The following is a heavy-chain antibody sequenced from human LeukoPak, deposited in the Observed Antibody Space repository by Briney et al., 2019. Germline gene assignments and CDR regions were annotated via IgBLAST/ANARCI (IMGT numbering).Heavy chain of an antibody. V-gene: IGHV5-51*01. J-gene: IGHJ4*02. CDR3: ARHEEDYGFDY. Sequence: GESLKISCKGSGYSFTTYWIGWVRQMPGKDLEWMGIIYPGDSDTRYSPPFQGQVTISADKSISTAYLQWGSLKASDTAIYYCARHEEDYGFDYWGQGTLVTVSS. D-gene: IGHD4-17*01. CDR1: GYSFTTYW. CDR2: IYPGDSDT.